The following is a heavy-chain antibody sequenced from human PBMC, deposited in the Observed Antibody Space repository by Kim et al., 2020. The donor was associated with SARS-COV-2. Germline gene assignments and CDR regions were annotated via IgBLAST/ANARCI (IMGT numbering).Heavy chain of an antibody. CDR1: GFTFSSYA. Sequence: GGSLRLSCAASGFTFSSYAMHWVRQAPGKGLEWVAVISYDGSNKYYADSVKGRFTISRDNSKNTLYLQMNSLRAEDTAVYYCAREPYSSGWWDYYYYGMEVWGQGTTVTVSS. D-gene: IGHD6-19*01. CDR3: AREPYSSGWWDYYYYGMEV. CDR2: ISYDGSNK. V-gene: IGHV3-30*04. J-gene: IGHJ6*02.